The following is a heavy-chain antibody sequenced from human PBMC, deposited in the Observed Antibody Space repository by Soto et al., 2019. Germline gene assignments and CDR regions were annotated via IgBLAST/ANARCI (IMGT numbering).Heavy chain of an antibody. V-gene: IGHV3-23*01. D-gene: IGHD1-26*01. Sequence: GGSLRLSCAASGFTFSSYAMSWVRQAPGKGLEWVSAISGSGGSTYYADSVRGRFTISRDNSKNTLYLQMNSLRAEDTAVYYCAKRGRATHYFDYWGQGTLVTVSS. J-gene: IGHJ4*02. CDR3: AKRGRATHYFDY. CDR2: ISGSGGST. CDR1: GFTFSSYA.